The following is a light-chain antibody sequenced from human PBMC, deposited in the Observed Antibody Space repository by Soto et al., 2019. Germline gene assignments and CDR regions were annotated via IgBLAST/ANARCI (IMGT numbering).Light chain of an antibody. CDR2: DAS. V-gene: IGKV1-5*01. Sequence: DIQMTQSPSPLSASVRDRVTITCRASQSISSWLAWYQQKPGKAPKLLIYDASSLESGVPSRFSGSGSGTEFTLTISSLQPDDFATYYCQQYNSYSKFGQGTKVDIK. CDR1: QSISSW. CDR3: QQYNSYSK. J-gene: IGKJ1*01.